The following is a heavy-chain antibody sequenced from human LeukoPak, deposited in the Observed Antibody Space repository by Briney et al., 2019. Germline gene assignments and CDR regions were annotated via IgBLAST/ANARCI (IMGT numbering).Heavy chain of an antibody. CDR3: AKIHYYYYYYMDV. Sequence: GGSLRLSCAASGFTFDDYGMSWVRQAPGKGLEWVSGINWNGGSTGYADSVKGRFTISRDNAKNSLYLQMNSLRAEDTAVYYCAKIHYYYYYYMDVWGKGTTVTVSS. V-gene: IGHV3-20*04. CDR2: INWNGGST. CDR1: GFTFDDYG. J-gene: IGHJ6*03.